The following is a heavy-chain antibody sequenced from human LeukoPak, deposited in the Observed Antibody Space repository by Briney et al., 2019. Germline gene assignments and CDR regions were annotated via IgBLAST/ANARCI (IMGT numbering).Heavy chain of an antibody. CDR1: GFTFSSYA. CDR3: ARDSRRYFDWLSGSVDY. J-gene: IGHJ4*02. CDR2: ISYDGSNK. Sequence: PGGSLRLSCAASGFTFSSYAMHWVRQAPGKGLEWVAVISYDGSNKYYADSVKGRFTISRDNSKNTLYLQMNSLRAEDTAMYYCARDSRRYFDWLSGSVDYWGQGTLVTVSS. D-gene: IGHD3-9*01. V-gene: IGHV3-30-3*01.